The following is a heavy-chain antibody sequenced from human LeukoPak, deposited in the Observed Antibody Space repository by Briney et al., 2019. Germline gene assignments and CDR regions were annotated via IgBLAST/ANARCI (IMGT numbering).Heavy chain of an antibody. Sequence: ASVKVSCKASGYTFISYYMHWVRQAPGQGLEWMGIINPSGGSTSHAQKFQGRVTMTRDTSTSTVYMELSSLRSEDTAVYYCATYGDYVGYFDYWGQGTLVTVSS. V-gene: IGHV1-46*01. CDR1: GYTFISYY. J-gene: IGHJ4*02. CDR2: INPSGGST. CDR3: ATYGDYVGYFDY. D-gene: IGHD4-17*01.